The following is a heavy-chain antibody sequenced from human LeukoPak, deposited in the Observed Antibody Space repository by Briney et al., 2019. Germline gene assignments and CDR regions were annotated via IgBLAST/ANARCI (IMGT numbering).Heavy chain of an antibody. D-gene: IGHD5-24*01. CDR1: GFIFSSYW. Sequence: GGSLRLSCAASGFIFSSYWMSWVRQAPGKGLEWVAKIKQDGSEKYYVDSVKGRFTISRDNAKNSLYLQMNSLRAEDTAVYYCARAGWLQFFDYWGQGTLVTVSS. V-gene: IGHV3-7*01. CDR3: ARAGWLQFFDY. J-gene: IGHJ4*02. CDR2: IKQDGSEK.